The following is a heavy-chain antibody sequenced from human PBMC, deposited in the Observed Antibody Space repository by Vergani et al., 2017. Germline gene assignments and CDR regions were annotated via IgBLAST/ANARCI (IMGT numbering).Heavy chain of an antibody. Sequence: DLVESGGGLAQPGGSLRLSCEASGITFWKFGMHWVRQGPGKGLEWVSGISWNSGAVDYADSVRGRFTISRDNAKNSLFLEMNSLRFEDTAAYFCTKGSVYYHDSAGHGYDPYTGFDLWGQGTLVTVSS. CDR2: ISWNSGAV. CDR3: TKGSVYYHDSAGHGYDPYTGFDL. V-gene: IGHV3-9*01. J-gene: IGHJ3*01. D-gene: IGHD5-12*01. CDR1: GITFWKFG.